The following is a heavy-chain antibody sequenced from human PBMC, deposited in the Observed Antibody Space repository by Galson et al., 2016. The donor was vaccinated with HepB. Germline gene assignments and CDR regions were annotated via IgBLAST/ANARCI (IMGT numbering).Heavy chain of an antibody. Sequence: SLRLSCAASGFTFSSHGMHWVRQAPGKGLEWVAVLWYDGSNEYYADSVKGRFTISRDNSKNTLFLQMNSLRAEDTAAYYCARDVQYRFDSWGQGTLVTVSS. CDR2: LWYDGSNE. D-gene: IGHD2/OR15-2a*01. CDR1: GFTFSSHG. V-gene: IGHV3-33*01. J-gene: IGHJ4*02. CDR3: ARDVQYRFDS.